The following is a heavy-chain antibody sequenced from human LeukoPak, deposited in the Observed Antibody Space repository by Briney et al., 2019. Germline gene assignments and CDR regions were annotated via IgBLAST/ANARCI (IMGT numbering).Heavy chain of an antibody. CDR3: ARSGIAGADAFDI. D-gene: IGHD6-19*01. V-gene: IGHV4-39*07. CDR2: IYYSGST. J-gene: IGHJ3*02. Sequence: SETLSLTCTVSGGSISSSSYYWGWIRQPPGKGLEWIGSIYYSGSTYYNPSLKSRVTISVDTSKNQFSLKLSSVTAADTAVYYCARSGIAGADAFDIWGQGTMVTVSS. CDR1: GGSISSSSYY.